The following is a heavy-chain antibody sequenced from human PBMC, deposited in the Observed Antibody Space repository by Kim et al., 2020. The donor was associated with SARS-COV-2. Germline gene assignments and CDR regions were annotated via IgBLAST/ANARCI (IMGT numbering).Heavy chain of an antibody. CDR2: IGVTDDT. CDR1: GLTFNTYV. V-gene: IGHV3-23*01. J-gene: IGHJ4*02. D-gene: IGHD3-3*01. CDR3: TSRRFCAVDT. Sequence: GGSLRLSCASSGLTFNTYVMGWVRQAPGKGLEWISTIGVTDDTYYADSVEGRFIISRDNSKGTLSLQMDSLRVEDTALYFRTSRRFCAVDTRGLGTLVT.